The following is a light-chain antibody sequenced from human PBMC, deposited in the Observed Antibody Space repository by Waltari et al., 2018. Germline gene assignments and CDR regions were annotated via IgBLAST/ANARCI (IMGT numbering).Light chain of an antibody. CDR1: SSDVGRYDL. J-gene: IGLJ2*01. CDR3: SSYRSSTTPIPV. CDR2: DVT. Sequence: QSALTQPASVSGSPGQSITISCTGTSSDVGRYDLVSWYQQHPGKAPKLMIYDVTKRPTGVSSRFPASKSGNTASLTISGLQSEDEADYFCSSYRSSTTPIPVFGGGTKLTVL. V-gene: IGLV2-14*02.